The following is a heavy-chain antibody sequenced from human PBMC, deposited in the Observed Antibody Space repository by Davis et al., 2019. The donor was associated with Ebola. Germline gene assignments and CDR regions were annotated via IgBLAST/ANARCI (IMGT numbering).Heavy chain of an antibody. J-gene: IGHJ4*02. Sequence: PGGSLRLSCGASGFTFSNYAMSWVRQAPGKGLEWVSGISGSGASTYYADSLKGRFTISRDNSKSTLYLQMNSLRAEDTAVYYCAVCGEQRWLLLPHYFDFWGQGTLVTVSS. CDR3: AVCGEQRWLLLPHYFDF. D-gene: IGHD5-24*01. V-gene: IGHV3-23*01. CDR2: ISGSGAST. CDR1: GFTFSNYA.